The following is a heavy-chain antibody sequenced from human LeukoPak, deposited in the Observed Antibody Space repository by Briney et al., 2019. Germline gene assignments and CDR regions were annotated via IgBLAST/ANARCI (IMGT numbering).Heavy chain of an antibody. CDR1: GFSFISYG. V-gene: IGHV3-30*18. Sequence: GGSLRLSSAASGFSFISYGMHWVRQAPGKGLEWVGVISDDGRNKKYADSVKGRFTISRDNSKDTLYLQMNSLRDEDTAVYYCAKRPSDYGDYVTYFDYWGQGTLVTVSS. J-gene: IGHJ4*02. D-gene: IGHD4-17*01. CDR2: ISDDGRNK. CDR3: AKRPSDYGDYVTYFDY.